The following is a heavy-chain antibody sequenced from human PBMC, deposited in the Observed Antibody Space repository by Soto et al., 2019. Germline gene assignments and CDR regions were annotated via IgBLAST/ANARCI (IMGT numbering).Heavy chain of an antibody. CDR3: ARGWGRVVYAMDV. CDR2: INPVGGST. CDR1: GYTFTSYY. J-gene: IGHJ6*02. Sequence: QVQLVQSGAEVKKPGASVRVSCKASGYTFTSYYIHWVRQAPGQGLEWVSIINPVGGSTNYAQKLQGGVPVTRDTSTSTVHMELSSLRSEDTAVYYCARGWGRVVYAMDVWGQGTTVTVSS. V-gene: IGHV1-46*04. D-gene: IGHD1-26*01.